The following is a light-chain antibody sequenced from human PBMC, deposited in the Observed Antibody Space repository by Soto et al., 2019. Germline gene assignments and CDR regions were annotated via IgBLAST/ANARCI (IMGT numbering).Light chain of an antibody. CDR3: QSYDRSLIVSYV. V-gene: IGLV2-14*01. CDR2: EVS. Sequence: QSVLTQPASVSGSPGQSITISCTGTSSDAGGYNYVSWYQQHPGKAPKLMIYEVSNRPSGVSNRFSGSKSGNTASLTISGLQAEDEAVYYCQSYDRSLIVSYVFGTGTKVTVL. CDR1: SSDAGGYNY. J-gene: IGLJ1*01.